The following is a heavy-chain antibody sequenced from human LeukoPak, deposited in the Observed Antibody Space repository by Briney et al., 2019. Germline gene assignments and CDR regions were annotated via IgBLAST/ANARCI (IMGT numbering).Heavy chain of an antibody. CDR2: ISSSGSNK. CDR1: GFTFSSYE. CDR3: ARDWLGASTIDS. D-gene: IGHD1-26*01. J-gene: IGHJ4*02. Sequence: GGSLRLSCAASGFTFSSYEMDWVRQAPGKGLEWVSYISSSGSNKYYADSVRGRFTISRDNAKDSLYLQMNSLRAEDTAVYYCARDWLGASTIDSWGQGTLVTVSS. V-gene: IGHV3-48*03.